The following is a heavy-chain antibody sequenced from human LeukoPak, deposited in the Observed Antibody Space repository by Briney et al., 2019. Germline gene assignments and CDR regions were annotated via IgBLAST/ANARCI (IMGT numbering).Heavy chain of an antibody. J-gene: IGHJ4*02. CDR3: ARHSSSWYIDY. V-gene: IGHV4-34*01. D-gene: IGHD6-13*01. Sequence: SETLSLTCGVYGGSLSGYYWSWIRQPPEKGLEWIGEINHSGSTNYHPSTKSRVTISADTSKNQFSLKLSSVTAADTAVYYCARHSSSWYIDYWGQGTLVTVSS. CDR1: GGSLSGYY. CDR2: INHSGST.